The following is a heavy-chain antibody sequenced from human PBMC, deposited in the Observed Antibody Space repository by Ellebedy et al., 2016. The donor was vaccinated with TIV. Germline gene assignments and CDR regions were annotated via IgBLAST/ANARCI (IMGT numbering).Heavy chain of an antibody. V-gene: IGHV3-53*01. CDR3: GTPGGYVSGFGQ. J-gene: IGHJ4*02. D-gene: IGHD2-15*01. CDR2: IYSGGTT. CDR1: GFTVSSNY. Sequence: GGSLRLSCAVSGFTVSSNYMSWVRQAPGKGLEWVSVIYSGGTTYYADSVKGRFTISRDNSKSTLYLQINSLRAEDTAVYYCGTPGGYVSGFGQWGQGTLVIVSS.